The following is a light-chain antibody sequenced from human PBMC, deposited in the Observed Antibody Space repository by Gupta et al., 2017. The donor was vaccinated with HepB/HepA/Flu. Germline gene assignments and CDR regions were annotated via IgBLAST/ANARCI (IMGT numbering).Light chain of an antibody. CDR2: EVT. CDR3: CSFTDSSAFVL. Sequence: QSALTQPASVSGSPGQSITISCTGTGRDVGRYNLVSWYQQHPGKAPKRIIYEVTTRPSGVSNRFSGSKSGSTASLTISGLQAEDEAEYYCCSFTDSSAFVLFGGGTKLTVL. J-gene: IGLJ2*01. V-gene: IGLV2-23*02. CDR1: GRDVGRYNL.